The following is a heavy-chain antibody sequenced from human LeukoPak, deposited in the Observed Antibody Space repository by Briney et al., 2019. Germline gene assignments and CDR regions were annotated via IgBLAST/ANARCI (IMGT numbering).Heavy chain of an antibody. J-gene: IGHJ5*02. D-gene: IGHD2-2*01. V-gene: IGHV1-69*13. CDR1: GGTFSSYA. CDR2: IIPIFGTA. CDR3: ARCGSTSCYAGHWFDP. Sequence: SVKVSFKASGGTFSSYAISWVRQAPGQGLEWMGGIIPIFGTANYAQKFQGRVTITADESTSTAYMELSSLRSEDTAVYYCARCGSTSCYAGHWFDPWGQGTLVTVSS.